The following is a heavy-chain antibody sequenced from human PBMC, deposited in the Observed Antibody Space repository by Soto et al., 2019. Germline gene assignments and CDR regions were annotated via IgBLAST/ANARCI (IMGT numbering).Heavy chain of an antibody. CDR3: ARDRYHYYMDV. CDR1: GGTFSSYT. CDR2: IIPILGIA. Sequence: QVQLMQSGAEVKKPGSSVKVSCKASGGTFSSYTISWVLQAPRQGLEWMGRIIPILGIANYAQKFQGRVTITADKSMSTAYMELSSLRSEDTAVYYCARDRYHYYMDVWGKGTTVTVSS. D-gene: IGHD1-20*01. J-gene: IGHJ6*03. V-gene: IGHV1-69*08.